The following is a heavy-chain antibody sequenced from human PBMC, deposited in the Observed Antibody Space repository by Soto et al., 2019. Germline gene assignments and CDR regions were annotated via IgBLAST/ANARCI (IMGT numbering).Heavy chain of an antibody. J-gene: IGHJ6*02. CDR1: GGSFSGYY. CDR3: ARGRWTNYYYYYGMDV. V-gene: IGHV4-34*01. CDR2: INHSGST. Sequence: SETLSLTCAVYGGSFSGYYWSWIRQPPGKGLEWIGEINHSGSTNYNPSLKSRVTISVDTSKNQFSLKLSSVTAADTAVYYCARGRWTNYYYYYGMDVWGQGTTVTVSS. D-gene: IGHD2-15*01.